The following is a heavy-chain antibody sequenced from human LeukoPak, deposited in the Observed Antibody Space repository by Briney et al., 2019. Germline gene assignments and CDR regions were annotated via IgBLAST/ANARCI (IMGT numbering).Heavy chain of an antibody. D-gene: IGHD3-22*01. CDR3: ARQIAYYYDSSGYYTTDY. Sequence: GGSLRLSCVASGFTLSRYGMHWVRQAPGKGLEWVAIIYYDGSDKYYADSVKGRFTISRDNSKDTLYLQMNSLRAEDTAVYYCARQIAYYYDSSGYYTTDYWGQGTLVTVSS. CDR2: IYYDGSDK. V-gene: IGHV3-33*08. CDR1: GFTLSRYG. J-gene: IGHJ4*02.